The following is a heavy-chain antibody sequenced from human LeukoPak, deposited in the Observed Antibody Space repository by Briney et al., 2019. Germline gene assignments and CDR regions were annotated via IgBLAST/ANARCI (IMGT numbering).Heavy chain of an antibody. Sequence: GASVKVSCKASGYTFTSYDINWVRQATGQGLEWMGWMNPNSGNTGYAQKFQGRVTITRNTSISTAYMELSSLRSEDTAVYYCARGARYSYGYRAFDIWGQGTMVTVSS. CDR1: GYTFTSYD. D-gene: IGHD5-18*01. CDR3: ARGARYSYGYRAFDI. CDR2: MNPNSGNT. J-gene: IGHJ3*02. V-gene: IGHV1-8*03.